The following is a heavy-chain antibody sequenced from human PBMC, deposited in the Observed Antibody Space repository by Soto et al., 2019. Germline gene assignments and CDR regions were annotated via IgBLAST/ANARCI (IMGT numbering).Heavy chain of an antibody. CDR2: ISGYNGDT. J-gene: IGHJ6*02. D-gene: IGHD2-8*01. V-gene: IGHV1-18*01. CDR3: AKNGQPPYYYYGLDV. CDR1: GYTFTRYG. Sequence: ASVKVSCKASGYTFTRYGISWVRQAPGQGLEWMGWISGYNGDTNYAQKFKGRVSMTIDTSTTTEYMELRSLTSDDTAVYYCAKNGQPPYYYYGLDVWG.